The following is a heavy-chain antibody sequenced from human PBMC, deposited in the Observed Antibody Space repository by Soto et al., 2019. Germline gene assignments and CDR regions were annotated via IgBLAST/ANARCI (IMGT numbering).Heavy chain of an antibody. CDR3: ARDPRPFRDSLYYFDY. CDR2: IWYDGSNK. D-gene: IGHD2-21*01. Sequence: GGSLRLSCAASGFTFSSYGMHWVRQAPGKGLEWVAVIWYDGSNKYYADSVKGRFTISRDNSKNTLYLQMNSLRAEDTAVYYCARDPRPFRDSLYYFDYWGQGTLVTVSS. J-gene: IGHJ4*02. V-gene: IGHV3-33*01. CDR1: GFTFSSYG.